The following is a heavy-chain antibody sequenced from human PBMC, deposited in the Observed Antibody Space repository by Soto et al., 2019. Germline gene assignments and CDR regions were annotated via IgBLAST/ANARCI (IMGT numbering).Heavy chain of an antibody. D-gene: IGHD6-13*01. CDR2: ISYDGSNK. V-gene: IGHV3-30-3*01. Sequence: TGGSLRLSCAASGFTFSSYAMHWVRQAPGKGLEWVAVISYDGSNKYYADSVKGRFTISRDNSKNTLYLQMNSLRAEDTAVYYCARSPQFGGAAAGTGWFDPWGQGTLVTVSS. CDR1: GFTFSSYA. J-gene: IGHJ5*02. CDR3: ARSPQFGGAAAGTGWFDP.